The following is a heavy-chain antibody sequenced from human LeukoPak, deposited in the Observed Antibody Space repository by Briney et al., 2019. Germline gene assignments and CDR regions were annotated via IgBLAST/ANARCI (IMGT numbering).Heavy chain of an antibody. V-gene: IGHV3-48*03. D-gene: IGHD6-13*01. Sequence: GSLRLSCAASGFTFSSYEMNWVRQAPGKGLEWVSYISSSGSTIYYADSVKGRFTISRDNAKNSLYLQMNSLRTEDTALYYCAKDEAADGYNWFDPWGQGTLVTVSS. CDR3: AKDEAADGYNWFDP. CDR2: ISSSGSTI. J-gene: IGHJ5*02. CDR1: GFTFSSYE.